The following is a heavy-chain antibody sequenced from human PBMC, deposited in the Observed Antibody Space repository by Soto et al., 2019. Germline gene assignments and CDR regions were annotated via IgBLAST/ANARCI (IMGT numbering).Heavy chain of an antibody. CDR3: ARGFDWFYGMDV. J-gene: IGHJ6*02. CDR2: IYYSGST. V-gene: IGHV4-31*03. D-gene: IGHD3-9*01. CDR1: GGSISSGGYY. Sequence: SETLSLTCTVSGGSISSGGYYWSWIRQHPGKGLEWIGYIYYSGSTYYNPSLKSRVTISVDTSKNQFSLKLSSVTAADTAVYYCARGFDWFYGMDVWGQGTTVTVSS.